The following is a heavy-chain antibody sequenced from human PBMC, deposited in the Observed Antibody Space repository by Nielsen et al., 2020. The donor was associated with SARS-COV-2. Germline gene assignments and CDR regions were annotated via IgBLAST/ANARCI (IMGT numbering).Heavy chain of an antibody. CDR2: ISSSGSTI. V-gene: IGHV3-48*03. D-gene: IGHD3-22*01. J-gene: IGHJ4*02. CDR3: ARGPYYYDSSGYDY. Sequence: WIRQPPGKGLEWVSYISSSGSTIYYADSVKGRFTISRDNAKNSLYLQMNSLRAEDTAVYYCARGPYYYDSSGYDYWGQGTLVTVSS.